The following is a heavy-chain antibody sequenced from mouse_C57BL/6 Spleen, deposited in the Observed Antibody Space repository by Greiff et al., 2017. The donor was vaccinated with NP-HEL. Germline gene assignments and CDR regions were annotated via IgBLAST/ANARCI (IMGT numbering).Heavy chain of an antibody. CDR1: GYSITSGYY. J-gene: IGHJ2*01. CDR3: ARGYYFDY. CDR2: ISYDGSN. Sequence: EVKLQESGPGLVKPSQSLSLTCSVTGYSITSGYYWKWIRQFPGNKLEWMGYISYDGSNNYNPSLKNRISITRDTSKNQFFLKLNSVTTEDTATDNSARGYYFDYWGQGTTLTVSS. V-gene: IGHV3-6*01.